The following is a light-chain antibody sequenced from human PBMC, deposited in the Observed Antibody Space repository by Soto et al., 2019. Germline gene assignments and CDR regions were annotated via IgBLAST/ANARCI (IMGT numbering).Light chain of an antibody. J-gene: IGKJ5*01. CDR3: QQRSDSIT. Sequence: IVLTHSPSTLSLSPGERATLSCLASHSVTTRLAWFQQRPGQTPRLLIYDASTRAPGIPARFSGRGSGADFTLTISSLEPEDFAVYYCQQRSDSITFGQGTRLEIK. CDR1: HSVTTR. CDR2: DAS. V-gene: IGKV3-11*01.